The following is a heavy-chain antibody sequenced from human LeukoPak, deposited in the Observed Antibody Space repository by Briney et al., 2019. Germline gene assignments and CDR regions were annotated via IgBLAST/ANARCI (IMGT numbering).Heavy chain of an antibody. CDR3: ARVGPPGIAVADTN. Sequence: ASVKVSCKASGYTFTGYYMHWVRQAPGQGLEWMGRINPNSGGTNYAQKFQGRVTMTRDTSISTAYMELSRLRPDDTAVYYCARVGPPGIAVADTNWGQGTLVTVSS. J-gene: IGHJ4*02. V-gene: IGHV1-2*06. CDR1: GYTFTGYY. CDR2: INPNSGGT. D-gene: IGHD6-19*01.